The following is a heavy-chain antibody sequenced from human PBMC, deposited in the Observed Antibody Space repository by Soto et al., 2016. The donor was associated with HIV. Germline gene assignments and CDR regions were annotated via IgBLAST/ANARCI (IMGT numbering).Heavy chain of an antibody. J-gene: IGHJ4*02. CDR1: GFTFSSYA. V-gene: IGHV3-23*01. D-gene: IGHD3-16*01. CDR3: TTDRWGHY. Sequence: EVQLLESGGGLVQPGGSLRLSCVASGFTFSSYAMSWVRQAPGKGLEWVSSISGSGGNTYYADSVKGRFTISRDNSENTLYLQMNSLRVEDTAVYYCTTDRWGHYWGRGTLVTVSS. CDR2: ISGSGGNT.